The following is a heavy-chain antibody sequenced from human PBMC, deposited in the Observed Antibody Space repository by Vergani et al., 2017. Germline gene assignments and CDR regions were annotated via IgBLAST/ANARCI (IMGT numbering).Heavy chain of an antibody. D-gene: IGHD3-10*01. CDR3: GRVADFYGLGSRLLDL. J-gene: IGHJ5*02. V-gene: IGHV4-59*01. CDR1: GGSMSGNY. Sequence: QVRLQESGPGLVKPSETLSLTCSVSGGSMSGNYWSWIRQPPGKELEWIGYMYHSGSTNYNPSLETRVTISVDTSKNQFSLKLNSVTAADTAVYYCGRVADFYGLGSRLLDLWGQGILVTVSS. CDR2: MYHSGST.